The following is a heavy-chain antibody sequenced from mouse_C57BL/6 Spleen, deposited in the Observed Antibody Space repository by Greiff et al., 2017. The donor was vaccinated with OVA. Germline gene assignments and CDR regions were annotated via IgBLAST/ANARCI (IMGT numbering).Heavy chain of an antibody. Sequence: DVKLVESGGGLVQPKGSLKLSCAASGFSFNTYAMNWVRQAPGKGLEWVARIRSKSNNYATYYADSVKDRFTISRDDSESMLYLQMNNLKTEDTAMYYCVRSFAYFDVWGTGTTVTVSS. CDR1: GFSFNTYA. J-gene: IGHJ1*03. V-gene: IGHV10-1*01. CDR3: VRSFAYFDV. CDR2: IRSKSNNYAT.